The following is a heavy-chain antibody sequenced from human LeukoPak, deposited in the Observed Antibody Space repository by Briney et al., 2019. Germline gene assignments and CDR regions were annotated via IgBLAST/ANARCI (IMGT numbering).Heavy chain of an antibody. Sequence: GGSLRLSCAASGFTFSSDSMNWVRQAPGKGLEWVSSISSSSYIYYADSVKGRFTISRDNAKNSLYLQMNSLGAEDTAVYYCASLGSSKVATYYYGMDVWGQGTTVTVSS. CDR1: GFTFSSDS. D-gene: IGHD5-12*01. CDR2: ISSSSYI. CDR3: ASLGSSKVATYYYGMDV. V-gene: IGHV3-21*01. J-gene: IGHJ6*02.